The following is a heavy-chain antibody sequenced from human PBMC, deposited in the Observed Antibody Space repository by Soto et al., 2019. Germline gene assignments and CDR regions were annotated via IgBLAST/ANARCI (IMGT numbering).Heavy chain of an antibody. CDR3: ARILFGYYNGSGKTGFDP. CDR1: GGTFSSYA. J-gene: IGHJ5*02. Sequence: ASVKVSCKASGGTFSSYAISWVRQAPGQGLEWMGGIIPIFGTANYAQKFQGRVTITADESTSTAYMELSSLRSEDTAVYYCARILFGYYNGSGKTGFDPWGQDTGVPVSS. CDR2: IIPIFGTA. V-gene: IGHV1-69*13. D-gene: IGHD3-22*01.